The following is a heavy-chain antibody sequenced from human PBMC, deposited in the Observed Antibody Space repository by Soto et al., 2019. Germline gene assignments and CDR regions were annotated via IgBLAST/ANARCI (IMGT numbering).Heavy chain of an antibody. J-gene: IGHJ5*02. CDR3: ASLSRRVNWFDP. CDR2: IYYSGRT. Sequence: QLQLQESGPGLVKPSETLSLTCTVSCGSISSSIYYWGWIRQPPGKGLEWIGRIYYSGRTYYNPSLKSRVTLSVDTSKNQFPLKRSSVTAADSSVYYFASLSRRVNWFDPWGQGTLVTVSS. CDR1: CGSISSSIYY. V-gene: IGHV4-39*01. D-gene: IGHD3-10*01.